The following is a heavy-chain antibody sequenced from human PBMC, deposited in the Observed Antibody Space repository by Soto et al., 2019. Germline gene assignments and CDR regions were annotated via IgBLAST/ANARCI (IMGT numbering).Heavy chain of an antibody. Sequence: PSATLSITCAVSGGSISSGGYSWSWIRQPPGKGLEWIGYIYHSGSTYYNPSLKSRVTISVDRSKNQFSLKLSSVTAADTAVYYCARVKQAQFFDYWGQGTLVTVSS. V-gene: IGHV4-30-2*01. J-gene: IGHJ4*02. CDR2: IYHSGST. CDR3: ARVKQAQFFDY. CDR1: GGSISSGGYS. D-gene: IGHD6-13*01.